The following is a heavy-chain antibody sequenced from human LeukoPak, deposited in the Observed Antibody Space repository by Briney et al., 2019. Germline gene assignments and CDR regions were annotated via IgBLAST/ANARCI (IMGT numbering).Heavy chain of an antibody. CDR2: IIPIFGTA. D-gene: IGHD3-10*01. V-gene: IGHV1-69*13. Sequence: SVKVSCKASGGTFSSYAISWVRQAPGQGLEWMGGIIPIFGTANYAQKFQGRVTITADESTSTAYMELSSLRSEDTAVYYCARGFLRRGSGSYYYMDVWGKGTTVTVSS. J-gene: IGHJ6*03. CDR1: GGTFSSYA. CDR3: ARGFLRRGSGSYYYMDV.